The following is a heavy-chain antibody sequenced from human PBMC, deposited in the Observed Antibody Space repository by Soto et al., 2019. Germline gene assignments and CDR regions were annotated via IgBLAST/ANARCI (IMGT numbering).Heavy chain of an antibody. J-gene: IGHJ4*02. CDR2: ISAYNGNT. CDR1: RYTFTSYG. D-gene: IGHD3-22*01. V-gene: IGHV1-18*01. CDR3: ATGERTDSSGYYPQYYFDY. Sequence: DSVKVSCKASRYTFTSYGISWVRPAPGQGLEWMGWISAYNGNTNYAQKLQGRVTMTTDTSTSTAYMELRTLRSDDTAVYHSATGERTDSSGYYPQYYFDYWGKRTLVTVSS.